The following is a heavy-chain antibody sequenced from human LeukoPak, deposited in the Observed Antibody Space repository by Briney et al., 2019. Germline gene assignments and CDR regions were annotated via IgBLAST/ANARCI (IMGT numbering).Heavy chain of an antibody. V-gene: IGHV3-7*05. J-gene: IGHJ5*02. Sequence: VGSLRVACAASVFTFSSYWVSWVRQALGEGLEWVANIKQDGREKYYVDSVKGRFTISRDNAKNSLFLQMNNLRAEDTAVYHCARGGWFFDPWGQGTLVTVSS. CDR2: IKQDGREK. D-gene: IGHD3-10*01. CDR1: VFTFSSYW. CDR3: ARGGWFFDP.